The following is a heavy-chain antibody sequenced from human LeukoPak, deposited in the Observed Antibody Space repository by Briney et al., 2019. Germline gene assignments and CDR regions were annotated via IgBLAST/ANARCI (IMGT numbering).Heavy chain of an antibody. CDR1: GFTFSSYW. CDR2: IKQDGSEK. D-gene: IGHD2-15*01. CDR3: ARGPFSYCSSGSCFFDY. V-gene: IGHV3-7*01. J-gene: IGHJ4*02. Sequence: GGSLRLSCAASGFTFSSYWMSWVRQAPGKGLEWAANIKQDGSEKYYVDSVKGRFTISRDNAKNSLYLQMNGLRAEDTAVYYCARGPFSYCSSGSCFFDYWGQGTLVTVSS.